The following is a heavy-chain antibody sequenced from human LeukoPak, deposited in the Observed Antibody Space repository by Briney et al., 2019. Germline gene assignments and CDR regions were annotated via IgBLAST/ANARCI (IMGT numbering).Heavy chain of an antibody. V-gene: IGHV3-74*01. Sequence: GGSLRLSCAASGFTFSVYWMHWVRQAPGGGLVWVSLINSDGSSTRYADSVKGRFTISRDNAKNTLYLQMNSLRAEDTAVYYCARGKAVAGTFSWFDPWGQGTLVTVSS. CDR3: ARGKAVAGTFSWFDP. CDR1: GFTFSVYW. D-gene: IGHD6-19*01. CDR2: INSDGSST. J-gene: IGHJ5*02.